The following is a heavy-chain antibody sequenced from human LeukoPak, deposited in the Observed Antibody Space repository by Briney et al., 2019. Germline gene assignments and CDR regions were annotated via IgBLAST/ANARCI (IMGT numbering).Heavy chain of an antibody. D-gene: IGHD2-2*01. V-gene: IGHV4-34*01. Sequence: SETLSLTCAVYGGSFSGYYWSWIRQPPGKGLEWIGEINHSGSTNYNPSLKSRVTISVDTSKNQFSLKLSSVTAADTAVYYCARGRGQLPHDYWGQGTLVTVP. CDR1: GGSFSGYY. CDR3: ARGRGQLPHDY. J-gene: IGHJ4*02. CDR2: INHSGST.